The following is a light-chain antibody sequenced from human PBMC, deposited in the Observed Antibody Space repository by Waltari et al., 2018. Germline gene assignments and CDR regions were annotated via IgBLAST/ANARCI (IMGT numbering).Light chain of an antibody. V-gene: IGKV1-39*01. CDR1: QTINRY. J-gene: IGKJ1*01. CDR3: QQSYSFTRT. Sequence: DIQMTQSPSSLSASVGDRVTITCRASQTINRYLNWSQQKPGKAPNLLIYAASSLQSGVPSRFSGSGSGRDFTLIITSLQPEDFATYYCQQSYSFTRTFGQGTKVEIK. CDR2: AAS.